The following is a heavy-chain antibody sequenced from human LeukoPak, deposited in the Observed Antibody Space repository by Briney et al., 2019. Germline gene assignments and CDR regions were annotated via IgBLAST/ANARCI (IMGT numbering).Heavy chain of an antibody. CDR1: GFTFSSYG. CDR3: AKDGPSPYYYYGMDV. CDR2: ISYDGSNK. Sequence: PGRSLRLSCAASGFTFSSYGMHWVRQAPGEGLEWVAVISYDGSNKYYADSVKGRFTISRDNSKNTLYLQMNSLRAEDTAVYYCAKDGPSPYYYYGMDVWGQGTTVTVSS. J-gene: IGHJ6*02. V-gene: IGHV3-30*18.